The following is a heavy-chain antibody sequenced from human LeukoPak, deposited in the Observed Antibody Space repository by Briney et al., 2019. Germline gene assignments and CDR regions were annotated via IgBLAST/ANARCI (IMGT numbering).Heavy chain of an antibody. J-gene: IGHJ4*02. Sequence: PSETLSLTCNVSGGSMSGHYWSWVRQAPGKGLEWVSIIYSGSSTYYADSVKGRFTISRDNSKSTLYLQMNSLRAEDTAVYYCARTYYYETSGPGPFDYWGRGTLVTVSS. CDR3: ARTYYYETSGPGPFDY. D-gene: IGHD3-22*01. CDR2: IYSGSST. CDR1: GGSMSGHY. V-gene: IGHV3-66*01.